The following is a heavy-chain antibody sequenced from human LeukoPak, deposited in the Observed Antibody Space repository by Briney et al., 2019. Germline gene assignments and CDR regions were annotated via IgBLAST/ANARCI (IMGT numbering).Heavy chain of an antibody. CDR2: IYYSGST. J-gene: IGHJ4*02. Sequence: SETLSLTCTVSGGSISSYYWSWIRQPPGKGLEWIGYIYYSGSTNYNPSLKSRVTISVDTSKNQFSLKLSSVTAADTAVYYCARETSYGDQPFHYWGQGTLVSLSS. D-gene: IGHD4-17*01. CDR1: GGSISSYY. CDR3: ARETSYGDQPFHY. V-gene: IGHV4-59*12.